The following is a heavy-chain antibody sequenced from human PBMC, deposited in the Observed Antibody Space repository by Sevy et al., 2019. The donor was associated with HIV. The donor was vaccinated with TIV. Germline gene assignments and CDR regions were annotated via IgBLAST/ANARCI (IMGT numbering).Heavy chain of an antibody. CDR2: FDPEDGET. CDR1: GYTLTGLS. J-gene: IGHJ4*02. Sequence: ASVKVSCKVSGYTLTGLSMHWVWQAPGKGLEWMARFDPEDGETIYAQNFQGRVTLTEDTSRDTAYMELSSLRYEDTAVYYCATAREYYQDSSGYLDFWGQGTLVTVSS. CDR3: ATAREYYQDSSGYLDF. D-gene: IGHD3-22*01. V-gene: IGHV1-24*01.